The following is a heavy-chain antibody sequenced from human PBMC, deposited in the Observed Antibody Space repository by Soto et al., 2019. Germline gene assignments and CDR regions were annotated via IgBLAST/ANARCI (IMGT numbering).Heavy chain of an antibody. J-gene: IGHJ4*02. Sequence: SETLSLTCIVSGESISSSSYYWGWIRQPPGKGLEWIGSIYYSGRTYYNPSFKSRVTISIDTSKNQFSLKLSSVTATDTAVYYCARQRTTVVTQDYFDHWGQGAMVTVYS. CDR3: ARQRTTVVTQDYFDH. CDR1: GESISSSSYY. CDR2: IYYSGRT. V-gene: IGHV4-39*01. D-gene: IGHD2-21*02.